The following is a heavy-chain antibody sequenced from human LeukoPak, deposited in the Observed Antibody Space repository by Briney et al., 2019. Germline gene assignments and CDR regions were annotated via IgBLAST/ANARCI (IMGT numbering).Heavy chain of an antibody. CDR3: ARERRPHSYGLPIDAFDI. J-gene: IGHJ3*02. D-gene: IGHD5-18*01. Sequence: PGVSLRLSCAASGFTFSSYSMNWVRQAPGKGLEWVSYISSSSSTIYYADSVKGRFTISRDNAKNSLYLQMNSLRAEDTAVYYCARERRPHSYGLPIDAFDIWGQGTMVTVSS. V-gene: IGHV3-48*01. CDR1: GFTFSSYS. CDR2: ISSSSSTI.